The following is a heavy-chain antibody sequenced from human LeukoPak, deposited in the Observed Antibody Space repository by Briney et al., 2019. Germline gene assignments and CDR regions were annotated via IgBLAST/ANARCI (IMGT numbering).Heavy chain of an antibody. CDR1: GGSFSGYY. Sequence: SETLSLTCAVYGGSFSGYYSSWIRQPPGKGLEWIGEINHSGSTNYNPSLKSRVTISVDTSKNQFSLKLSSVTAADTAVYYCARGPQGYCSSTSCCGPSWVDPWGQGTLVTVSS. J-gene: IGHJ5*02. CDR3: ARGPQGYCSSTSCCGPSWVDP. D-gene: IGHD2-2*01. CDR2: INHSGST. V-gene: IGHV4-34*01.